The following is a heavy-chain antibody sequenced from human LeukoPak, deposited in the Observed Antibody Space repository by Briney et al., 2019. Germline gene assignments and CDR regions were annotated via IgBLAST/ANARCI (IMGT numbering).Heavy chain of an antibody. Sequence: TVKVSCKASGGTFSSYAISWVRQAPGQGLEWMGGIIPIFGTANYAQKFQGRVTITTDESTSTAYMELSSLRSEDTAVYYCARSRSPRHDYSNYRYWGQGTLVTVSS. CDR1: GGTFSSYA. V-gene: IGHV1-69*05. CDR3: ARSRSPRHDYSNYRY. J-gene: IGHJ4*02. CDR2: IIPIFGTA. D-gene: IGHD4-11*01.